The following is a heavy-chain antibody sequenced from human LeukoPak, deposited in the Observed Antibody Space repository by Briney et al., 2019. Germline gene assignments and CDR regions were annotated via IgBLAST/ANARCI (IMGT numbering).Heavy chain of an antibody. J-gene: IGHJ6*02. CDR2: IYYSGST. Sequence: SETLSLTCTVSGGSISSYYWSWIRQPPGKGLEWIGYIYYSGSTNYNPSLKSRVTISVDTSKNQFSLKLSSVTAADTAVYYCARHSSSYYDSSGYLVHGGMDVWGQGTTVTVSS. CDR1: GGSISSYY. D-gene: IGHD3-22*01. CDR3: ARHSSSYYDSSGYLVHGGMDV. V-gene: IGHV4-59*08.